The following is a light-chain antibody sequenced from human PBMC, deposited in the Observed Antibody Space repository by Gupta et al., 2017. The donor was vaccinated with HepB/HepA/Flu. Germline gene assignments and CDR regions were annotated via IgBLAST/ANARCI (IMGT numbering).Light chain of an antibody. CDR1: QSVLYSSNNKNY. CDR2: WAS. CDR3: QQYYSTPLT. J-gene: IGKJ4*01. V-gene: IGKV4-1*01. Sequence: DIVMTQSPDSLAVSLGERATINCKSSQSVLYSSNNKNYLAWYQQKPRQPPKLLIYWASTRESGVPDRFSGSGSGTDFTLTISSLQAEDVALYYCQQYYSTPLTFGGGTKVEIK.